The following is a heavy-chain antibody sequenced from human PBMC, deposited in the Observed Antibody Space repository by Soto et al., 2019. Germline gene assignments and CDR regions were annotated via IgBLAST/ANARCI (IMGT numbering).Heavy chain of an antibody. D-gene: IGHD4-4*01. CDR3: ARVASNPGYYYYMDV. J-gene: IGHJ6*03. Sequence: PSETLSLTCTVSGGSISSYYWSWIRQPPGKGLEWIGYIYYSGSTNYNPSLKSRVTISVDTSKNQFSLKPSSVTAADTAVYYCARVASNPGYYYYMDVWGKGTTVTVSS. CDR2: IYYSGST. V-gene: IGHV4-59*01. CDR1: GGSISSYY.